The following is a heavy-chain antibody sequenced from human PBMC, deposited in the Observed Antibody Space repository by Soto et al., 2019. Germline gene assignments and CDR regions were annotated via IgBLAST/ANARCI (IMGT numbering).Heavy chain of an antibody. J-gene: IGHJ4*02. CDR3: AKDSSAYCGGDCYSVFDY. D-gene: IGHD2-21*02. CDR1: GFTFSSYG. V-gene: IGHV3-30*18. CDR2: ISYDGSNK. Sequence: QVQLVESGGGVVQPGRSLRLSCAASGFTFSSYGMHWVRQAPGKGLERVAVISYDGSNKYYADSVKGRFTISRDNSKNTLYLQMNSLRAEDTAVYYCAKDSSAYCGGDCYSVFDYWGQGTLVTVSS.